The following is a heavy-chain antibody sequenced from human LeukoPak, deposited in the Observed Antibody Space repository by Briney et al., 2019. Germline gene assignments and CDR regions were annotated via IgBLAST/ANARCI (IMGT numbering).Heavy chain of an antibody. CDR1: GGSISSSGYY. CDR3: ARQILPGDSGRGWFDP. V-gene: IGHV4-39*01. Sequence: SETPSLTCTVSGGSISSSGYYWGWIRQPPGKGLEWIGSLYYSGSTYYNPSLKSRVTISVDTSKNQFSLKLSPVAAADTAIYSWARQILPGDSGRGWFDPWGQGTLVTVSS. D-gene: IGHD3-10*01. CDR2: LYYSGST. J-gene: IGHJ5*02.